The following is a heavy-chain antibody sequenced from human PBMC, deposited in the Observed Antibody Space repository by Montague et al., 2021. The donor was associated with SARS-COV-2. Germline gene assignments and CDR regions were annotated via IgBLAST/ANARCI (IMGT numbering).Heavy chain of an antibody. V-gene: IGHV3-23*01. CDR3: VRVTLTVAASTITNYYMDV. CDR1: GFTFSTYG. CDR2: ISDSDFTT. J-gene: IGHJ6*03. D-gene: IGHD5-24*01. Sequence: SLRLSCAASGFTFSTYGMTWVRRAPGKGLERVSGISDSDFTTSYADSVQGRFTISGDNSKNTLYLQMDSLRVEDTAVYYCVRVTLTVAASTITNYYMDVWGKGTTVTVSS.